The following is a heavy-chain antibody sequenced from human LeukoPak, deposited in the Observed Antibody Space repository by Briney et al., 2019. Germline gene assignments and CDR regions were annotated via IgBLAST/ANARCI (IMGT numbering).Heavy chain of an antibody. V-gene: IGHV3-33*01. CDR1: GYTFTSYG. CDR3: ARDREATSPNGMDV. CDR2: IWYGGSNK. Sequence: SCKASGYTFTSYGMHWVRQAPGQGLEWVAVIWYGGSNKYYADSVKGRFTISRDNSKNTLYLQMNSLRAEDTAVYYCARDREATSPNGMDVWGQGTTVTVSS. D-gene: IGHD2-2*01. J-gene: IGHJ6*02.